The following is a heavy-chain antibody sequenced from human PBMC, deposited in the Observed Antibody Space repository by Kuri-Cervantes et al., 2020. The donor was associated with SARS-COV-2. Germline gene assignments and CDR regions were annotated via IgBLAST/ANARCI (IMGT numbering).Heavy chain of an antibody. CDR1: GGSISSSSYY. CDR2: INHSGST. J-gene: IGHJ4*02. D-gene: IGHD3-22*01. CDR3: ARTSSSYYYYFDY. V-gene: IGHV4-39*07. Sequence: SETLSLTCTVSGGSISSSSYYWGWIRQPPGKGLEWIGEINHSGSTNYNPSLKSRVTISVDTSKNQFSLKLSSVTAADTAVYYCARTSSSYYYYFDYWGQGTLVTVSS.